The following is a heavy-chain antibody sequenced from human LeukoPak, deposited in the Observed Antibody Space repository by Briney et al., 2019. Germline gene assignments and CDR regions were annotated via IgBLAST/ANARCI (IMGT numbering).Heavy chain of an antibody. J-gene: IGHJ4*02. Sequence: GGSLRLSCAASGFTFSSYAMSWVRQAPGKGLEWVSAISGSGGSTYYADSVKGRFTISKDSATSTLYLQMNYLRAEDTALYYCARDLSYWGQGTLVTVSS. CDR2: ISGSGGST. CDR3: ARDLSY. D-gene: IGHD2/OR15-2a*01. V-gene: IGHV3-23*01. CDR1: GFTFSSYA.